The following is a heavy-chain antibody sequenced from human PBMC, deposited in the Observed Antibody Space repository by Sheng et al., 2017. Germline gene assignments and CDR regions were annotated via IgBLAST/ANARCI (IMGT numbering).Heavy chain of an antibody. CDR1: GGTFSSYT. CDR3: ATHSSSSPLYYYYYMDV. J-gene: IGHJ6*03. Sequence: QVQLVQSGAEVKKPGSSVKVSCKASGGTFSSYTISWVRQAPGQGLEWMGRIIPILGIANYAQKFQGRVTITADKSTSTAYMELSSLRSEDTAVYYCATHSSSSPLYYYYYMDVWAKGPRSPSP. V-gene: IGHV1-69*02. CDR2: IIPILGIA. D-gene: IGHD6-6*01.